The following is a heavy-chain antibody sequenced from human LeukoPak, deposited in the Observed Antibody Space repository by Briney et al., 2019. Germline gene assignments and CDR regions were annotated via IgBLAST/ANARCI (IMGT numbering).Heavy chain of an antibody. J-gene: IGHJ4*02. Sequence: SETLSLTCTVSGGSISSSSYSWGWVRQPPGKGLVWIRSVYYSGSTYYNPSLKSRVTISVDTSKNQFSLKLSSVTAADTAVYYCARLSSNYVSNFDYWGQGTLVTVSS. V-gene: IGHV4-39*01. D-gene: IGHD4-11*01. CDR1: GGSISSSSYS. CDR3: ARLSSNYVSNFDY. CDR2: VYYSGST.